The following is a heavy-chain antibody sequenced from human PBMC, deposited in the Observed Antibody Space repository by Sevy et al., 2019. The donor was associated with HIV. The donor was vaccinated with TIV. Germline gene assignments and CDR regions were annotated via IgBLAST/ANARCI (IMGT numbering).Heavy chain of an antibody. D-gene: IGHD3-10*01. J-gene: IGHJ4*02. CDR1: GFPFGSNI. CDR3: VKDRAITQHFDH. CDR2: ITSNGVTT. Sequence: GGSLRLSCSASGFPFGSNIMHWVRQAPGKRLEYVSGITSNGVTTHYGNSVKGRFTISRDNSKNTVSLQMSSLRPEDTAVYYCVKDRAITQHFDHWGQGTLVTVSS. V-gene: IGHV3-64D*06.